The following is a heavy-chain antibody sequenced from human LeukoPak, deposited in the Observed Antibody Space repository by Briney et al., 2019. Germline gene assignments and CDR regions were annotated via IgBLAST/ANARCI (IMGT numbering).Heavy chain of an antibody. J-gene: IGHJ5*02. CDR3: ARDPQWGNDILGWFDP. Sequence: SETLFLSCSVSGGSISSYYWSWIRQPAGKGLEWIGRIYTSGSTNYNPSLKSRVTMSVDTSKNQFSLKLSSVTAADTAVYYCARDPQWGNDILGWFDPWGQGTLVTVSS. D-gene: IGHD1-1*01. CDR2: IYTSGST. V-gene: IGHV4-4*07. CDR1: GGSISSYY.